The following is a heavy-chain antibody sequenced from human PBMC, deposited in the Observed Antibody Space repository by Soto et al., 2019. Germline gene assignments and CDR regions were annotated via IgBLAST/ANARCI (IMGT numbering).Heavy chain of an antibody. J-gene: IGHJ4*02. D-gene: IGHD3-22*01. CDR1: GFTFSNYW. V-gene: IGHV3-74*01. Sequence: EVQLVESGGGSVQPGGSLRLSCAASGFTFSNYWMHWVRQAPGKGPMWVSRIKSDGSGTYYADSVKGRLTISRDNAKNNLYLQKDNVKAVGTVVYYCVRAEGDYYDGNGYIGRHWGQGTLVTVSS. CDR3: VRAEGDYYDGNGYIGRH. CDR2: IKSDGSGT.